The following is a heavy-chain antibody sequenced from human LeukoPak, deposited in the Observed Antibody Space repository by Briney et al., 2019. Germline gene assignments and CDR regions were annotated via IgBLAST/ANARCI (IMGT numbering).Heavy chain of an antibody. J-gene: IGHJ5*02. D-gene: IGHD3-10*01. V-gene: IGHV3-66*01. CDR2: IYSGGST. Sequence: GGSLRLSCAASGFTVSSNYMSWVRQAPGKGLEWVSVIYSGGSTYYADSVKGRFTISRDNSKNTLYLQMNSLRAEDTAVYYCAREGGRITMVRGVFDPWGQGTLVTASS. CDR1: GFTVSSNY. CDR3: AREGGRITMVRGVFDP.